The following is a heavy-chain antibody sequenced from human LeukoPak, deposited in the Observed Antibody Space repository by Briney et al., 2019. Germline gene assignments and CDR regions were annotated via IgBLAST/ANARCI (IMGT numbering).Heavy chain of an antibody. J-gene: IGHJ4*02. D-gene: IGHD6-13*01. V-gene: IGHV3-30-3*01. CDR3: ARVRQQLVRGYFDY. CDR2: ISYDGSNK. CDR1: GFTFSSYA. Sequence: GGSLRLSCAASGFTFSSYAMRWVRQAPGKGLEWVAVISYDGSNKYYADSVKGRFTISRDNSKNTLYLQMNSLRAEDTAVYYCARVRQQLVRGYFDYWGQGTLVTVSS.